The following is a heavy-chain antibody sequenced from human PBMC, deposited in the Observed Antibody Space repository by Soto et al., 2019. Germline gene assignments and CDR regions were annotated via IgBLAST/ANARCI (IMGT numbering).Heavy chain of an antibody. CDR2: INHSGST. V-gene: IGHV4-34*01. J-gene: IGHJ5*02. Sequence: LSLTCAVYGGSFSGYYWSWIRQPPGKGLEWIGEINHSGSTNYNPSLKSRVTISVDTSKNQFSLKLSSVTAADTAVYYCARGRTKYSSPRGWFDPWGQGTLVTVSS. CDR3: ARGRTKYSSPRGWFDP. D-gene: IGHD6-6*01. CDR1: GGSFSGYY.